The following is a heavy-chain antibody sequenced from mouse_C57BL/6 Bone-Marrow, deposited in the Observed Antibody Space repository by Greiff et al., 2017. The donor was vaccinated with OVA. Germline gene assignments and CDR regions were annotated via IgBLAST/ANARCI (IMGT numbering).Heavy chain of an antibody. D-gene: IGHD2-4*01. V-gene: IGHV1-55*01. CDR1: GYTFTSYW. CDR2: IYPGSGST. J-gene: IGHJ4*01. Sequence: QVQLQQPGAELVKPGASVKMSCKASGYTFTSYWLTWVKQRPGQGLEWIGDIYPGSGSTNYNEKFKSKATLTVDTSSSTAYMQLSSLKSEDSAVYDCAREGYYDYDEDYAMDYWGQGTSVTVSS. CDR3: AREGYYDYDEDYAMDY.